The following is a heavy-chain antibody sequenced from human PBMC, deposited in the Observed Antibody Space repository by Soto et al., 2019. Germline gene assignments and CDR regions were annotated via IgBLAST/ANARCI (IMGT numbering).Heavy chain of an antibody. V-gene: IGHV5-51*01. CDR2: IYPGDSDT. CDR1: GYSFTSYW. D-gene: IGHD2-2*01. J-gene: IGHJ3*02. CDR3: ARRPTSSWAAFDI. Sequence: GESLKISCNGSGYSFTSYWIGWVRQMPGKGLEWMGIIYPGDSDTRYSPSFQGQATISADKSISTAYLQWSSLKASDTAMYYCARRPTSSWAAFDIWGQGTMVTVSS.